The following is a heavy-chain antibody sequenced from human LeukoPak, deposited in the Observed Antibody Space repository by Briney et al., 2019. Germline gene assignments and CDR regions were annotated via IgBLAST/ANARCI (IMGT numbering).Heavy chain of an antibody. CDR2: ISGSGGST. Sequence: GGSLRLSCAASGFTFSSYAMSWVRQAPGKGPEWVSAISGSGGSTYYADSVKGRFTISRDNSKNTLYLQMNSLRAEDTAVYYCAKGLSYDFWTFDYWGQGTLVTVSS. D-gene: IGHD3-3*01. CDR1: GFTFSSYA. V-gene: IGHV3-23*01. J-gene: IGHJ4*02. CDR3: AKGLSYDFWTFDY.